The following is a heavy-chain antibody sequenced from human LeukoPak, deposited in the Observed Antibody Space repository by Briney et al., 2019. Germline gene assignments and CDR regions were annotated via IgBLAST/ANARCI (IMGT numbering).Heavy chain of an antibody. J-gene: IGHJ4*02. CDR2: VSGSDGDT. CDR1: GFTLNTYA. CDR3: AKGWSNSCYSDFDS. V-gene: IGHV3-23*01. D-gene: IGHD2-2*01. Sequence: GGSLRLSCAASGFTLNTYAMRWVRQPPGEGLEWVSCVSGSDGDTYYAASVRGRFTIYRDNLKNTVSLQRSSLRADDTAVYYCAKGWSNSCYSDFDSWGEGTQVTVSS.